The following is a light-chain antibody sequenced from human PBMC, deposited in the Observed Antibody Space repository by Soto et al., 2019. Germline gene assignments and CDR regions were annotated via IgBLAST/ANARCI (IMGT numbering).Light chain of an antibody. CDR2: EVS. CDR3: SQSIQLL. Sequence: EIVMTQTPLSLSVTPGQPAPLSRKSSQSLLHSYGKTSLYWYLQKPCQPPQLLTYEVSNRFSGVPDRFSGSGSGTDFTLKISRVEAEDVGVYYCSQSIQLLFGPGTKVDIK. J-gene: IGKJ3*01. CDR1: QSLLHSYGKTS. V-gene: IGKV2D-29*01.